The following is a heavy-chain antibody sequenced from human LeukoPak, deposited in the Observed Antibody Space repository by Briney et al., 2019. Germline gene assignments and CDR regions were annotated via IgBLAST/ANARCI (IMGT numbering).Heavy chain of an antibody. Sequence: SETLSLTCTASGYSISSGYYWGWIRQPPGKGLEWIGSIYHSGSTYYNPSLKSRVTISVDTSKNQFSLKLSSVTAADTAVYYCAHYGSGSYYPIDYWGQGTLVTVSS. CDR3: AHYGSGSYYPIDY. CDR1: GYSISSGYY. J-gene: IGHJ4*02. V-gene: IGHV4-38-2*02. CDR2: IYHSGST. D-gene: IGHD3-10*01.